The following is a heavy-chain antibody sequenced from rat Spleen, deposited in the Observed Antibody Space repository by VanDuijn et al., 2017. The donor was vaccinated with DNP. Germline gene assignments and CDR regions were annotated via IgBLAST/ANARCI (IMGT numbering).Heavy chain of an antibody. J-gene: IGHJ2*01. Sequence: EVQLVESGGGLVQPGRSLKLSCAASGFTFSNYDMAWVRQAPTKGLEWVASISTSGSSTFYRDSVKGRFTISRDNAKSILYLHMDSLRSEDTATYYCARVQLGYFDYWGQGVMVTVSS. CDR3: ARVQLGYFDY. CDR1: GFTFSNYD. D-gene: IGHD1-5*01. CDR2: ISTSGSST. V-gene: IGHV5-25*01.